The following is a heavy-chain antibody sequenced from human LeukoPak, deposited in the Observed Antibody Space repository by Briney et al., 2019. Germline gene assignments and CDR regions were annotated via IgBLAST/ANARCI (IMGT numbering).Heavy chain of an antibody. CDR1: GFTFSSYA. D-gene: IGHD5-12*01. Sequence: WGSLRLSCAASGFTFSSYAMSWVRQAPGKGLEWVSAISGSGGRTYYADSVKGRFTISRDNSKNTLYLQMKSLRAEDTAVYYCAIRGYSGDFDYWGQGALVTVSS. J-gene: IGHJ4*02. V-gene: IGHV3-23*01. CDR3: AIRGYSGDFDY. CDR2: ISGSGGRT.